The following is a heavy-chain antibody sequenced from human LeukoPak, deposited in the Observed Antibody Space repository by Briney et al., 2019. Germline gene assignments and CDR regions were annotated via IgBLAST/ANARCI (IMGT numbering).Heavy chain of an antibody. V-gene: IGHV3-30*18. Sequence: GRSLRLSCAASGFTFSSYGMHWVRQGPGKGLEWVAVISYDGSNKYYADSVKGRFTISRDNSKNTLYLQMNSLRAEDTAVYYCAKELAAAGTYYYYGMDVWGQGTTVTVSS. CDR1: GFTFSSYG. CDR3: AKELAAAGTYYYYGMDV. CDR2: ISYDGSNK. D-gene: IGHD6-13*01. J-gene: IGHJ6*02.